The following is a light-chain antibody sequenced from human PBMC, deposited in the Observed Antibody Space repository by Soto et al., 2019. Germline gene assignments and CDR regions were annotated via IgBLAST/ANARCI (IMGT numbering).Light chain of an antibody. CDR2: GAS. Sequence: DIQMTQSPSSLSASVGDSVTITCRASQNIDKYIHWYRHRQGEAPKFLIYGASRLHSGFPSRVTGSGSRTEVTLTITSLQPEDCGTYYCIRSYSSAQTFGGGTKVEI. J-gene: IGKJ4*01. CDR3: IRSYSSAQT. V-gene: IGKV1-39*01. CDR1: QNIDKY.